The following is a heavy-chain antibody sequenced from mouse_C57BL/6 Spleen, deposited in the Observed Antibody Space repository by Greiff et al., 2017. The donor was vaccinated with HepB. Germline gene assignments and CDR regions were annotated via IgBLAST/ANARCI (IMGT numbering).Heavy chain of an antibody. CDR1: GYAFSSSW. Sequence: VQLQESGPELVKPGASVKISCKASGYAFSSSWMNWVKQRPGKGLEWIGRIYPGDGDTNYNGKFKGKATLTADKSSSTAYMQLSSLTSEDSAVYFCARPYDYDGGAWFAYWGQGTLVTVSA. V-gene: IGHV1-82*01. D-gene: IGHD2-4*01. CDR2: IYPGDGDT. J-gene: IGHJ3*01. CDR3: ARPYDYDGGAWFAY.